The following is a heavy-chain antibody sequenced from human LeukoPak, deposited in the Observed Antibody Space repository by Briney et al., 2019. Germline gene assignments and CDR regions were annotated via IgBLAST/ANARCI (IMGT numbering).Heavy chain of an antibody. CDR3: ARVCGGDCYSTGFDY. J-gene: IGHJ4*02. D-gene: IGHD2-21*02. CDR2: INPSGGST. CDR1: GYTFTSYY. V-gene: IGHV1-46*01. Sequence: ASVKVSCKASGYTFTSYYMHWVRQAPGQGLEWMGIINPSGGSTSYAQKFQGRVTMTRDTSTSTVYMELSSLRSEGTAVYYCARVCGGDCYSTGFDYWGQGTLVTVSS.